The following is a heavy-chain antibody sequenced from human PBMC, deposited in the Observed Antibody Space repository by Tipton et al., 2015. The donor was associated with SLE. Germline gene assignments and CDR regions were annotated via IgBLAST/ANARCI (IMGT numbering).Heavy chain of an antibody. CDR2: INHSGST. CDR1: GGSFSGYY. CDR3: ARSPVLRFLEWPWGMDV. V-gene: IGHV4-34*01. J-gene: IGHJ6*02. Sequence: TLSLTCAVYGGSFSGYYWSWIRQPPGKGLEWIGEINHSGSTNYNPSLKSRVTISVDTSKNQFSLKLSSVTAADTAVYYCARSPVLRFLEWPWGMDVWGQGTTVTVSS. D-gene: IGHD3-3*01.